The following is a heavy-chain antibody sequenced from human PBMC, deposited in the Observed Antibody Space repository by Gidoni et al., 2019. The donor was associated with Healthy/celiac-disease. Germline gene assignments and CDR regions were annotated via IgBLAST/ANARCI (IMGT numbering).Heavy chain of an antibody. Sequence: QVQLQESGPGLVKPSQTLSLTCTVSGGSISSGGYYWSWIRQHPGKGLEWIGYIYYSGSTYYNPSLKRRVTISVDTSKNQFSLKLSSVTAADTAVYYCARGDCSSTRCYSGITGTTRGWFDPWGQGTLVTVSS. CDR1: GGSISSGGYY. CDR3: ARGDCSSTRCYSGITGTTRGWFDP. D-gene: IGHD2-2*02. J-gene: IGHJ5*02. V-gene: IGHV4-31*03. CDR2: IYYSGST.